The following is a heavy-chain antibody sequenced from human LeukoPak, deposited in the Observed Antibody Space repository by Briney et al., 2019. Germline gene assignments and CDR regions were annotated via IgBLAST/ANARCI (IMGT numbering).Heavy chain of an antibody. J-gene: IGHJ4*02. CDR2: LRPDGSEA. V-gene: IGHV3-7*02. D-gene: IGHD5-18*01. CDR1: GFTFTSYW. Sequence: GGSLRLSCAASGFTFTSYWMAWVGQAPGKGLEWVAKLRPDGSEAEYVDSAKGRFTISRDNAKNTLFLRMNSLRAEDTAVYFCARAIVDTPNTFSYWGQGALVTVSS. CDR3: ARAIVDTPNTFSY.